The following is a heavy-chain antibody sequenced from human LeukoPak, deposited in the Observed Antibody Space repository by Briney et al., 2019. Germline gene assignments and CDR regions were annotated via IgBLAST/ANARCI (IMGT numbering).Heavy chain of an antibody. CDR1: GYTFTSYD. J-gene: IGHJ4*02. V-gene: IGHV1-8*03. CDR2: MNPNSGNT. CDR3: ARGYCSSTSCGYYGY. D-gene: IGHD2-2*01. Sequence: GASVKVSCKASGYTFTSYDINWVRQATGQGLEWMGWMNPNSGNTGYAQKFQGRVAITRNTSISTAYMELSSLRSGDTAVYYCARGYCSSTSCGYYGYWGQGTLVTVSS.